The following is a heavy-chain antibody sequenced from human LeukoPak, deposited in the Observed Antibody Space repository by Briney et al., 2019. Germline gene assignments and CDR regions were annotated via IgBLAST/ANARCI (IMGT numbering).Heavy chain of an antibody. CDR2: ISSSSSTI. CDR1: GFTFSSYS. Sequence: PGGSLRLSCAASGFTFSSYSMNWVRQAPGKGLEWVSYISSSSSTIYYADSVKGRFTISRDNAKNSLYLQMNSLRDEDTAVYYCARGTTGSGSYYLDYWGQGTLVTVSS. D-gene: IGHD3-10*01. J-gene: IGHJ4*02. V-gene: IGHV3-48*02. CDR3: ARGTTGSGSYYLDY.